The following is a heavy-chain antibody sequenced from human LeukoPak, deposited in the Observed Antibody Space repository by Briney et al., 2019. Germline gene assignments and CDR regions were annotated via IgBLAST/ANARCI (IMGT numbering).Heavy chain of an antibody. CDR2: ISPSGGST. D-gene: IGHD1-14*01. CDR1: GYTFTSNY. J-gene: IGHJ4*02. V-gene: IGHV1-46*01. Sequence: ASVKVSCKAFGYTFTSNYMHWVRQAPGQGPEWMGVISPSGGSTTYAQKFQGRVTLTRDMSTSTDYLELSSLRSEDTAVYYCAREDFRGIQTLWGQGTLVTVSS. CDR3: AREDFRGIQTL.